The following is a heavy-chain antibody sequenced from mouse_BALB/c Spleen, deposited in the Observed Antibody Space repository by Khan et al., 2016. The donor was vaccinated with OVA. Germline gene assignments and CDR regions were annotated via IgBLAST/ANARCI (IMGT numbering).Heavy chain of an antibody. Sequence: VQLKESGPGLVAPSQSLSITCTVSGFSLSRYSVHWVRQPPGKGLEWLGMIWSGGSTDYNSALKSRLSISKDNSKSQVFFKMNSLQTDDTAMYYCARKKYGNYVSMDYWGQGTSVTVSS. V-gene: IGHV2-6-4*01. CDR3: ARKKYGNYVSMDY. CDR1: GFSLSRYS. CDR2: IWSGGST. D-gene: IGHD2-10*02. J-gene: IGHJ4*01.